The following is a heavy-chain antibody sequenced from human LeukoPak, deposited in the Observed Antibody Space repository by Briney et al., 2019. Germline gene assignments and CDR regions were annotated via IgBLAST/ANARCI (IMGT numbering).Heavy chain of an antibody. Sequence: SETLSLTCTVSAGSISSYYWSWIRQPPGKGLEWIGSIYYSGSTYYNPSLKSRVTISVDTSKNQFSLKLSSVTAADTAVYYCARVARITIFIGFDYWGQGTLVTVSS. CDR1: AGSISSYY. V-gene: IGHV4-59*12. CDR2: IYYSGST. D-gene: IGHD3-9*01. CDR3: ARVARITIFIGFDY. J-gene: IGHJ4*02.